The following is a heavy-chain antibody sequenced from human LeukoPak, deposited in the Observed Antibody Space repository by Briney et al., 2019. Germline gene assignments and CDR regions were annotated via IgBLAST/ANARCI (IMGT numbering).Heavy chain of an antibody. V-gene: IGHV3-30*18. CDR1: GFTFSSYG. D-gene: IGHD4-23*01. Sequence: GGSLRLSCAASGFTFSSYGMHWVRQAPGKGLEWVALISYDGRNKHHADSVKGRFTISKDNSRNTLYLQMNSLRAEDTAVYYCAKATGESGKASYFDYWGQGTLVTVSS. J-gene: IGHJ4*02. CDR3: AKATGESGKASYFDY. CDR2: ISYDGRNK.